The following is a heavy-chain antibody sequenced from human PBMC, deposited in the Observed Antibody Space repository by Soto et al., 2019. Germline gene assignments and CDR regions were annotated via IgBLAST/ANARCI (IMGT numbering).Heavy chain of an antibody. CDR3: AGGDIVVVHGWFDP. CDR2: IYTSGST. CDR1: GGSISSYY. V-gene: IGHV4-4*07. D-gene: IGHD2-2*01. Sequence: TSETLSLTCTVSGGSISSYYWSWIRQPAGKGLEWIGRIYTSGSTNYNPSLKSRVTMSVGTSKNQFSLKLSSVTAADTAVYYCAGGDIVVVHGWFDPWGQGTLVTVSS. J-gene: IGHJ5*02.